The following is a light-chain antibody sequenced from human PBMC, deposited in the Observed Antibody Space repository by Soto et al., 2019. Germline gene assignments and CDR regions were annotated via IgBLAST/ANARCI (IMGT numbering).Light chain of an antibody. CDR1: ESIMTW. Sequence: DIQMTQSPSTLSASIGDRVTITCRASESIMTWLAWYQHKPGKAPNLLIYKASTLESGVPSRFSGSGSGTEFTLTVSSLQPDDFATYYCHQYHNFPRTFGQGTKVDIK. J-gene: IGKJ1*01. CDR2: KAS. V-gene: IGKV1-5*03. CDR3: HQYHNFPRT.